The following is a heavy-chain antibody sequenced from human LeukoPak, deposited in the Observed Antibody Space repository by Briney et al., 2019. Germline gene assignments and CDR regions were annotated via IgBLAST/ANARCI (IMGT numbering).Heavy chain of an antibody. J-gene: IGHJ4*02. CDR3: ARWADWSGYYEGYFDY. D-gene: IGHD3-3*01. V-gene: IGHV1-69*13. CDR1: GGTFSSYA. Sequence: SVKLSCKASGGTFSSYAISWVRQAPGQGLEWMRGIIPIFGTANYAQKFQGRVTITADESTSTAYMELSSLISEDTAVYYCARWADWSGYYEGYFDYWGQGTLVTVSS. CDR2: IIPIFGTA.